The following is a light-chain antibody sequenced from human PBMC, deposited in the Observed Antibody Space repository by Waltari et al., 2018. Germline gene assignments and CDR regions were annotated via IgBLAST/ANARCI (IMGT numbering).Light chain of an antibody. V-gene: IGKV3-15*01. J-gene: IGKJ1*01. CDR2: GAS. Sequence: EIVMTQSPATLSVFPGERATLSCRASQSIRSNLAWYQHKTGQAPRLLIYGASTRATGIPARFSGSGSGTEFTLTISSLQSGDFAVYFCQQYDNWLGTFGQGTKVEIK. CDR1: QSIRSN. CDR3: QQYDNWLGT.